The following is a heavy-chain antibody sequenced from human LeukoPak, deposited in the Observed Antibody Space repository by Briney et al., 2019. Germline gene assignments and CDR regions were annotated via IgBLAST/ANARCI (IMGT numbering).Heavy chain of an antibody. CDR2: IYTSGST. CDR1: GGSISSYY. V-gene: IGHV4-4*09. Sequence: SETLSLTCTVSGGSISSYYWSWIRQPPGKGLEGIGYIYTSGSTNYNPSLKSRVTISVDTSKNQFPLKLSSVTAADTAVYYCARSTYYDFWRRAFDIWGQGTMVTVSS. CDR3: ARSTYYDFWRRAFDI. J-gene: IGHJ3*02. D-gene: IGHD3-3*01.